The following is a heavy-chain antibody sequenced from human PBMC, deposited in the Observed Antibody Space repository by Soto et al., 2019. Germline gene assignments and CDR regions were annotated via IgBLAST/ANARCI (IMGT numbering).Heavy chain of an antibody. CDR1: GVRFRNYL. Sequence: GGSLRLSCEASGVRFRNYLMSWVRQVPGKGLEWVANINQDGDEKNYVDSVKGRFTISRDNAKTSLYLQMNSLTAEDTALYFCSSRGLDYWGQGALVTVSS. CDR2: INQDGDEK. CDR3: SSRGLDY. J-gene: IGHJ4*02. V-gene: IGHV3-7*01.